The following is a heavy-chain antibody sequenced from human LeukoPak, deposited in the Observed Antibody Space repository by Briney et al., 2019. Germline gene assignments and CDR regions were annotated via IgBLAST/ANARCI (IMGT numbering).Heavy chain of an antibody. V-gene: IGHV4-34*01. CDR2: INHSGST. J-gene: IGHJ4*02. Sequence: GSLRLSCAASGFTVSSNYMSWVRQAPGKGLEWIGEINHSGSTNYNPSLKSRVSISVDTSKNQFSLKLSSVTAADTAVYYCARSITGTTFDYWGQGTLVTVSS. CDR1: GFTVSSNY. CDR3: ARSITGTTFDY. D-gene: IGHD1-7*01.